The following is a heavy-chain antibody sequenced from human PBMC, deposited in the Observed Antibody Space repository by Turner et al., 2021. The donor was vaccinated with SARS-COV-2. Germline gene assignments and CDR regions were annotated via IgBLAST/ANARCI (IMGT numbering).Heavy chain of an antibody. D-gene: IGHD1-26*01. CDR2: IKSKTDGGTT. Sequence: EVQLVESGGGLVKRGGSLTLFCAVSALTFSNAWMNWVRQAPGKGLEWVGRIKSKTDGGTTDYAAPVKDRFTISRDDSKNTMYLQMSSLKTEDTALYYCTTRSGSFDYWGQGTLVTVSS. CDR3: TTRSGSFDY. V-gene: IGHV3-15*01. J-gene: IGHJ4*02. CDR1: ALTFSNAW.